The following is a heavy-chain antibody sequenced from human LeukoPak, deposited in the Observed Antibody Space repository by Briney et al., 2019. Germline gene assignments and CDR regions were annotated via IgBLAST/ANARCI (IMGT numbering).Heavy chain of an antibody. J-gene: IGHJ5*02. Sequence: GRSLRLSCAASGFTFDDYAMHWVRQAPGKGLEWVSGISWNSGSIGYADSVKGRFTISRDNAKNSLYLQMNSLRAEDTAVYYCATGSGTWGQGTRVTVSS. CDR1: GFTFDDYA. CDR3: ATGSGT. V-gene: IGHV3-9*01. CDR2: ISWNSGSI.